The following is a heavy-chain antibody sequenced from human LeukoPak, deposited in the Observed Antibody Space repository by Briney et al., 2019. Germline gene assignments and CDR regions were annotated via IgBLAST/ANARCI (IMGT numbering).Heavy chain of an antibody. J-gene: IGHJ6*02. CDR3: AKNAPPYYYYGMDV. V-gene: IGHV3-30*18. Sequence: GRSLRLSCAASGFTFSSYAMHWVRQAPGKGLEWVAVISYDGSNKYYADSVKGRFTISRDNSKNTLYLQMNSLRAEDTAVYYCAKNAPPYYYYGMDVWGQGTTVTVSS. CDR1: GFTFSSYA. CDR2: ISYDGSNK.